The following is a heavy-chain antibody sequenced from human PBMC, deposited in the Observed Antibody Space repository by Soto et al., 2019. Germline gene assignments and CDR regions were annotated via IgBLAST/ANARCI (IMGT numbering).Heavy chain of an antibody. Sequence: GGSLRLSCAASGLTFSSYSMNWVRQAPGKGLEWVSYISSDSDTRYYIDSVKGRFSISRDISKNTLYLQMNSLRAEDTAVYYCHGYGYWGQGTLVTVSS. CDR1: GLTFSSYS. D-gene: IGHD5-12*01. CDR3: HGYGY. J-gene: IGHJ4*02. V-gene: IGHV3-48*01. CDR2: ISSDSDTR.